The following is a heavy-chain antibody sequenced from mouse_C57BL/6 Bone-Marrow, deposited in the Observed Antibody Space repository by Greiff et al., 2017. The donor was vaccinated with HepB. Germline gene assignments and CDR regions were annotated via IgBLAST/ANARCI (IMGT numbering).Heavy chain of an antibody. D-gene: IGHD2-1*01. Sequence: VQLQQPGAELVRPGSSVKLSCKASGYTFTSYWMHWVKQRPIQGLEWIGNIDPSDSETHSNQKFKDKATLTVDKSSSTAYMQLSSLTSEDSAVYYCARAEYYGRFAYWGQGTLVTVSA. CDR1: GYTFTSYW. J-gene: IGHJ3*01. CDR3: ARAEYYGRFAY. V-gene: IGHV1-52*01. CDR2: IDPSDSET.